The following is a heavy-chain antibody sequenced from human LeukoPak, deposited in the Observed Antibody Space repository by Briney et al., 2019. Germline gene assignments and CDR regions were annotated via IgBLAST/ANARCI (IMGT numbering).Heavy chain of an antibody. Sequence: PSETLSLTCTVSGGSISSGSYYWSWIRQPAGKGLEWIGRIYTSGSTNYNPSLKSRVTISVDTSKNQFSLKLSSVTAADTAVYYCARADTPSYYNWNDVPFDYWGQGTLVTVSS. D-gene: IGHD1-1*01. CDR2: IYTSGST. J-gene: IGHJ4*02. CDR3: ARADTPSYYNWNDVPFDY. V-gene: IGHV4-61*02. CDR1: GGSISSGSYY.